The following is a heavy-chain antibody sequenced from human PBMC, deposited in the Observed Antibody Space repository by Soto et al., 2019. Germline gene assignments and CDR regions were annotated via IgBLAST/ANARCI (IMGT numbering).Heavy chain of an antibody. D-gene: IGHD3-22*01. V-gene: IGHV4-59*01. CDR2: IYYSGST. CDR3: AGFYYYDSSGYVGWFDP. J-gene: IGHJ5*02. CDR1: GGSISSYY. Sequence: NPSETLSLTCTVSGGSISSYYWRWIRQPPGKGLEWIGYIYYSGSTNYNPSLKSRVTISVDTSKNQFSLKLSSVTAADTAVYYCAGFYYYDSSGYVGWFDPWGQGTLVTVSS.